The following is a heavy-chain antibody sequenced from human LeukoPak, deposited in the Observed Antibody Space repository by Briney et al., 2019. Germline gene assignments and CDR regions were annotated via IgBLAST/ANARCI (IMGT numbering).Heavy chain of an antibody. Sequence: SETLSLTCAVYGGSFSGYYWSWIRQPPGKGLEWIGEINHSGSTNYNPSLKSRVTISVDTSKDQFSLKLSSVTAADTAVYYCARDVVAAAGSWDYWGQGTLVTVSS. CDR2: INHSGST. V-gene: IGHV4-34*01. CDR3: ARDVVAAAGSWDY. J-gene: IGHJ4*02. CDR1: GGSFSGYY. D-gene: IGHD6-13*01.